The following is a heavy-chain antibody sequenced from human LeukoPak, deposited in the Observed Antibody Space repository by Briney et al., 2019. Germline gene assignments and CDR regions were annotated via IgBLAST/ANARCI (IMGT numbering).Heavy chain of an antibody. V-gene: IGHV6-1*01. J-gene: IGHJ3*02. CDR2: TYYRSKWYN. CDR1: GDSVSSNSAA. CDR3: ARGVRRYFDWLHKTDAFDI. Sequence: SQTLSLTCAISGDSVSSNSAAWNWIRQSPSRGLEWLGRTYYRSKWYNDYAVSVKSRITINPDTSKNQFSLQLNSVTPEDTAVYYCARGVRRYFDWLHKTDAFDIWGQGTMVTVSS. D-gene: IGHD3-9*01.